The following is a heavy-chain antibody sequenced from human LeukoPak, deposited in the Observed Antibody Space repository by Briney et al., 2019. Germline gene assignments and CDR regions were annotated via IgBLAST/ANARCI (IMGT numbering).Heavy chain of an antibody. V-gene: IGHV4-59*01. Sequence: PSETLSLTCAVSGASIRSYYWSWIRQAPGKGLEGVGFISYSGYTSYSPSLKRRGAISVDKSKGQFCLRVTSMTGADTAIYYCARGRNDSGGMFFHSWPQGTLVTVSS. D-gene: IGHD4-23*01. CDR2: ISYSGYT. CDR3: ARGRNDSGGMFFHS. J-gene: IGHJ4*02. CDR1: GASIRSYY.